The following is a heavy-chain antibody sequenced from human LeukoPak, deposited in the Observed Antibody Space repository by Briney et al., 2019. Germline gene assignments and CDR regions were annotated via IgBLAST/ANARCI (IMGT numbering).Heavy chain of an antibody. V-gene: IGHV3-48*03. CDR2: ISSSGSTI. Sequence: GGSLRLSCAASGFTFSSYEMNWVRQAPGKGLEWVSYISSSGSTIYYADSVKGRFTISRDNAKNSLYLQMNSLRAEDTAVYYCAREPPYSSGGVYFEYWVQGTLVTVSS. J-gene: IGHJ4*02. CDR1: GFTFSSYE. CDR3: AREPPYSSGGVYFEY. D-gene: IGHD6-19*01.